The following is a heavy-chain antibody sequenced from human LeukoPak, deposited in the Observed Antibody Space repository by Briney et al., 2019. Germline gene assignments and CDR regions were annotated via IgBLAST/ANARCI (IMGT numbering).Heavy chain of an antibody. J-gene: IGHJ4*02. Sequence: PGGSLRLSCAASGFSFSSYWMSWGRQAPGKGLEWVSVLYDDGTTKYPDSVKGRFTISRDNSKNTLYLQMDSLRTEDTAVYYCTRELLYHYYEYWGQGTLVTVSS. CDR3: TRELLYHYYEY. CDR2: LYDDGTT. CDR1: GFSFSSYW. V-gene: IGHV3-53*01. D-gene: IGHD3-3*01.